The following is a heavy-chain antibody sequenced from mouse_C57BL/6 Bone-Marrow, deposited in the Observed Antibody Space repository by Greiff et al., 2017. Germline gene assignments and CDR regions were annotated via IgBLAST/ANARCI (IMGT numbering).Heavy chain of an antibody. CDR1: GFNIQDYY. CDR2: IDPEDGET. J-gene: IGHJ2*01. CDR3: TRSLIYYGTNY. D-gene: IGHD1-1*01. V-gene: IGHV14-2*01. Sequence: VQLQQSGAELVKPGASVKLSCTASGFNIQDYYIHWVKQRTEQGLEWIGRIDPEDGETKYAPTFQDKATITADTSSNTACLQLSSLTSEDTAVYYCTRSLIYYGTNYWGQGTTLTVSS.